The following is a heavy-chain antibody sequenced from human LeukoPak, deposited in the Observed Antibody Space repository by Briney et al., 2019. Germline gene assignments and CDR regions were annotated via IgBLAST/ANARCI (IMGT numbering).Heavy chain of an antibody. CDR3: ARHFVTMVRGVISTFDY. D-gene: IGHD3-10*01. Sequence: PSETLSLTCTVSGGSISSSSYYWSWIRQPPGKGLEWIGSIYYSGSTYYNPSLKSRVTISVDTSKNQFSLKLSSVTAADTAVYYCARHFVTMVRGVISTFDYWGQGTLVTVSS. CDR2: IYYSGST. V-gene: IGHV4-39*01. CDR1: GGSISSSSYY. J-gene: IGHJ4*02.